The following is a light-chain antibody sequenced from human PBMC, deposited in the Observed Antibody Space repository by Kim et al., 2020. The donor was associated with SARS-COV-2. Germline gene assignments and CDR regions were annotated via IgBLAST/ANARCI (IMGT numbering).Light chain of an antibody. Sequence: SLSVFSGERVTLSCRASEHVISRYLAWYQQRPGQAPRLLIYAASTRATGIADRFIGSGSGTDFTLTINRLEPEDVAVYYCQHFLTFGQGTKVDIK. J-gene: IGKJ1*01. V-gene: IGKV3D-20*02. CDR1: EHVISRY. CDR3: QHFLT. CDR2: AAS.